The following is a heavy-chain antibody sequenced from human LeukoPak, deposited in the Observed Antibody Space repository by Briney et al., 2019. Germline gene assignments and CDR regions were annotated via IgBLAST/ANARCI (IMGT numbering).Heavy chain of an antibody. D-gene: IGHD3-3*01. J-gene: IGHJ5*02. V-gene: IGHV1-8*01. Sequence: ASVKVSCKASGYTFTSYVNWVRQATGQGLEWTGWMNPNSGNTGYAQKFQGRVTMTRNTSISTAYMELSSLRSEDTAVYYCARVPPVLRFLEWFPRFDPWGQGTLVTVSS. CDR2: MNPNSGNT. CDR3: ARVPPVLRFLEWFPRFDP. CDR1: GYTFTSYV.